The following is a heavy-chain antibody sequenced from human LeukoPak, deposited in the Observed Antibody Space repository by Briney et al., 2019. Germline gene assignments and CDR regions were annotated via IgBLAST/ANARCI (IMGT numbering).Heavy chain of an antibody. CDR1: GGSFSGYY. V-gene: IGHV4-34*01. CDR2: INHSGST. CDR3: ARAVAGGSVDY. Sequence: SETLSLTCAVYGGSFSGYYWSWIRQPPGRGLEWIGEINHSGSTNYNPSLKSRVTISVDTSKNQFSLKLSSVTAADTAVYYCARAVAGGSVDYWGQGTLVTVSS. D-gene: IGHD6-19*01. J-gene: IGHJ4*02.